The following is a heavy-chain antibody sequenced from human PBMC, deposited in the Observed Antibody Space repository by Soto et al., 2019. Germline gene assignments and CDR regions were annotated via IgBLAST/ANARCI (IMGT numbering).Heavy chain of an antibody. Sequence: QVQLVESGGGVVQPGRSLRLSCAASGFTFSSYGMHWVRQAPGKGLEWVAIISYDGSSKYYADSVKGRFTISRDDSKNTLFLQMSSRRGEDTAVYYCARNRSSRWSIDYWGQGTLVTVSS. J-gene: IGHJ4*02. CDR2: ISYDGSSK. V-gene: IGHV3-30*03. CDR3: ARNRSSRWSIDY. D-gene: IGHD6-13*01. CDR1: GFTFSSYG.